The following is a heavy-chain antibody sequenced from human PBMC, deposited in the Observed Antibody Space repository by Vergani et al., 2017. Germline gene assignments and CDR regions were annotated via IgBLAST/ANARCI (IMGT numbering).Heavy chain of an antibody. CDR1: GDSISRGGHY. D-gene: IGHD2-21*02. Sequence: QVQLQESGPGLVKPSQTLSLTCTVSGDSISRGGHYWNWIRQHPGKGLEWIGYIYYSGSTNYNSSLKSRVSMSVDTSKNQFSLRLSSVTAADTAVYYCAREVGTEGFDYWGQGTLVTVSS. J-gene: IGHJ4*02. CDR2: IYYSGST. CDR3: AREVGTEGFDY. V-gene: IGHV4-31*03.